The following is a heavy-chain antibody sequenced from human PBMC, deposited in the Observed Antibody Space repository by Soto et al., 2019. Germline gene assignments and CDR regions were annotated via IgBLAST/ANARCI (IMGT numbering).Heavy chain of an antibody. CDR1: GFTFNTYA. CDR3: AKYARLRFSNGNLDY. Sequence: EVQLLESGGGLVQPGGSLRLSCAASGFTFNTYAMTWVRQVPGKGLEWVSGITGSGTYTYYADSVKGRFIVSRDNSKNTIYLHMNHLRAEDTAVYYCAKYARLRFSNGNLDYWGEGELVTVSS. J-gene: IGHJ4*02. V-gene: IGHV3-23*01. CDR2: ITGSGTYT. D-gene: IGHD3-3*01.